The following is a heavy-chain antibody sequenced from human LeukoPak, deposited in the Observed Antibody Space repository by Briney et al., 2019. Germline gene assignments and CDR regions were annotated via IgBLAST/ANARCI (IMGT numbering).Heavy chain of an antibody. V-gene: IGHV1-2*02. D-gene: IGHD5-18*01. J-gene: IGHJ4*02. CDR1: GYTFTGYY. CDR2: INPNSGGT. CDR3: ASGIPRGYSYGPRLDY. Sequence: ASVKVSCKASGYTFTGYYKHWVRQAPGQGLEWMGWINPNSGGTNYAQKFQGRVTMTRDTSISTAYMELSRLRSDDTAVYYCASGIPRGYSYGPRLDYWGQGTLVTVSS.